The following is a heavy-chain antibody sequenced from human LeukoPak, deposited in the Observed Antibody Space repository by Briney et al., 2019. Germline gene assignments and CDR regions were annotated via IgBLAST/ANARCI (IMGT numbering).Heavy chain of an antibody. CDR1: GGSISSYY. Sequence: PSETLSLTCTVSGGSISSYYWSWIRQPPGKGLEWIGYTYYSGSTNYNPSLKGRVTISVDTSKNQFSLKLSSVTAADTAVYYCARVQWLVFGAFDIWGQGTMVTVSS. CDR3: ARVQWLVFGAFDI. J-gene: IGHJ3*02. V-gene: IGHV4-59*01. CDR2: TYYSGST. D-gene: IGHD6-19*01.